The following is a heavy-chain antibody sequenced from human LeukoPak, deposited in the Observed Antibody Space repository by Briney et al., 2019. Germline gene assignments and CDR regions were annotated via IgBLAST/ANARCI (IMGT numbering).Heavy chain of an antibody. CDR3: ARPYDTSGYYNYYLDY. J-gene: IGHJ4*02. CDR2: INPNSGGT. Sequence: GASVKVSCKASGYTFTVYYMHCVRQAPGQGLEWMGWINPNSGGTNYAQKFQGRVTMTTDTSTSTAYMELRSLKSDDTAVYFCARPYDTSGYYNYYLDYWGQGTLVTVSS. V-gene: IGHV1-2*02. CDR1: GYTFTVYY. D-gene: IGHD3-22*01.